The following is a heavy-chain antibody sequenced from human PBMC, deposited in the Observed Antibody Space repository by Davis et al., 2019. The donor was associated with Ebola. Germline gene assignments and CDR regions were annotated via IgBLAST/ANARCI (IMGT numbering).Heavy chain of an antibody. CDR3: SQTVAGTDY. CDR1: GFTFSGSA. Sequence: GESLKISCAASGFTFSGSAMHWVRQASGKGLEWVGRIRSKANSYATAYAASVKGRFTISRDDSKNTAYLQMNSLKTEDTAVYYCSQTVAGTDYWAREPWSPSPQ. CDR2: IRSKANSYAT. V-gene: IGHV3-73*01. J-gene: IGHJ4*02. D-gene: IGHD6-19*01.